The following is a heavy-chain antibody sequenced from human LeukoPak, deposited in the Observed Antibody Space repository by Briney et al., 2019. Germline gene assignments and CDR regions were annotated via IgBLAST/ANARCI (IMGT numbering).Heavy chain of an antibody. D-gene: IGHD3-10*01. V-gene: IGHV3-21*06. CDR3: ARGRSITILRGVAISDGFDL. CDR1: GFTFSTYS. J-gene: IGHJ3*01. Sequence: GGSLGLSCAASGFTFSTYSMNWVRQAPGKGLEWVSSIATSSNYIYYAGSLKGRFTISRDNAKNSLYLHMNSLRPEDTAVYYCARGRSITILRGVAISDGFDLWGQGTKVTVS. CDR2: IATSSNYI.